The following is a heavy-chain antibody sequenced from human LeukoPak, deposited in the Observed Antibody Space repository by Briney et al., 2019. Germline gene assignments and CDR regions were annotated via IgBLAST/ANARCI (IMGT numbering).Heavy chain of an antibody. J-gene: IGHJ3*02. CDR3: ARPSGEDAFDI. V-gene: IGHV4-59*01. CDR2: IYYSGST. Sequence: PSETLSLTCTVSGGSISSYYWSWIRQPPGKGLEWIGYIYYSGSTNYNPSLKSRVTISVDTSKNQFSLKLSSVTAADTAVYYCARPSGEDAFDIWGQGTMATVSS. D-gene: IGHD3-16*01. CDR1: GGSISSYY.